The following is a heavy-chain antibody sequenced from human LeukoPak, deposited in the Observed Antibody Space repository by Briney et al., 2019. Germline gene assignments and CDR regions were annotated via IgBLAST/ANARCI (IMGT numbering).Heavy chain of an antibody. CDR1: GFTPRRSW. J-gene: IGHJ4*02. Sequence: PGGSLRVSSAAPGFTPRRSWTSSGRPAPGKGLECVANIKEEGREKYNVDSVKGRFTISRDNAKNSLYLQMDSLRVEDTAIYYCSRGGNHDLDYWGQGTLVTVSS. CDR2: IKEEGREK. V-gene: IGHV3-7*02. D-gene: IGHD1-26*01. CDR3: SRGGNHDLDY.